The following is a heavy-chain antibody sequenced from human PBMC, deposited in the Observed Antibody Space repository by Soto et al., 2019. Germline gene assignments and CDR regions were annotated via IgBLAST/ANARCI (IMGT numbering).Heavy chain of an antibody. D-gene: IGHD3-9*01. J-gene: IGHJ4*02. CDR2: IYYRGNT. CDR1: GDSIISDNYY. CDR3: ARLEGLATISYYFDY. Sequence: SETLSLTCSVSGDSIISDNYYWGWIRQPPGKGLEWIGSIYYRGNTYYNPSLKTRVTISLDKSKSQFSLKLNSVTAADSAVYFCARLEGLATISYYFDYWGQGTLVTVSS. V-gene: IGHV4-39*01.